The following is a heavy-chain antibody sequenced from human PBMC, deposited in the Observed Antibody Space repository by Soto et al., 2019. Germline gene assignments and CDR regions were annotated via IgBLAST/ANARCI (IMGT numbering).Heavy chain of an antibody. D-gene: IGHD1-26*01. J-gene: IGHJ3*02. CDR2: INHSGTT. CDR3: ATVRWELHDAFDI. Sequence: QVQLQESGPGLLKPSQTLSLTCTVSGGSISTGGYYWSWIRQHPGRGLEWTGYINHSGTTFSNPSLQSRVAISIDTSKNKFSLKLSSVTAADTAVYYCATVRWELHDAFDIWGQGTMVSVSS. CDR1: GGSISTGGYY. V-gene: IGHV4-31*03.